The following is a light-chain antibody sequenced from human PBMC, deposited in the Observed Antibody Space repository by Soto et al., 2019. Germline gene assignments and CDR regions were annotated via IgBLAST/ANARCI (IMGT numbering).Light chain of an antibody. CDR1: QSISSW. J-gene: IGKJ1*01. CDR2: DAS. V-gene: IGKV3-15*01. Sequence: MTQSPSTLSASVGDRVTITCRASQSISSWLALYQQKPGQAPRLLIHDASTRATGIPARFSGSGSGTEFTLTISSLQSEDFAVYYCQQYHNWPRTFGQGTKVDI. CDR3: QQYHNWPRT.